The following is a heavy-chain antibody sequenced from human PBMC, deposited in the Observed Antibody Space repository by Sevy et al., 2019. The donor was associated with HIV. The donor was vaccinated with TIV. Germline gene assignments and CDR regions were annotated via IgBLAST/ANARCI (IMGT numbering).Heavy chain of an antibody. J-gene: IGHJ4*02. D-gene: IGHD5-12*01. V-gene: IGHV3-15*01. CDR1: GFTFSNAW. CDR2: LKSKTDGGTT. Sequence: GGSLRLSCAASGFTFSNAWMSWVRPAPVKGLEWVGRLKSKTDGGTTDYAAPVKGRFTISRDDSKNTPYLQMNSLKTEDTAVYYCTTVAGMATIALYYFDYWGQGTLVTVSS. CDR3: TTVAGMATIALYYFDY.